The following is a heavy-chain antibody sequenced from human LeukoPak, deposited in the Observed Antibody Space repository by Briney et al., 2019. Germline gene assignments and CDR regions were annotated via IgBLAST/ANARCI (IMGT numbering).Heavy chain of an antibody. D-gene: IGHD1-26*01. J-gene: IGHJ6*02. CDR3: TTEYSIAGALYGMDV. CDR2: IKSKTDGGTT. CDR1: GFTFSNAW. Sequence: GGSLRLSCAASGFTFSNAWMSWVRQAPGKGLEWVGRIKSKTDGGTTDYAAPVKGRFTISRDDSKNTLYLQMNSLKTEDTAVYYCTTEYSIAGALYGMDVWGQGTTVTVSS. V-gene: IGHV3-15*01.